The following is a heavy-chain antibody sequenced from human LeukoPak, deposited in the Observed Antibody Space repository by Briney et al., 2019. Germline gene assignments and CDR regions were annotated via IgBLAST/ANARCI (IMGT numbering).Heavy chain of an antibody. CDR1: GYTFTGYY. Sequence: ASVKVSCKASGYTFTGYYMHWVRQAPGQGLEWMGRINPNSGGTNDAQKFQGRVTMTRDTSISTAYMELSRLRSDDTAVYYCARLVVRGPYDDYWGQGTLVTVSS. V-gene: IGHV1-2*06. CDR2: INPNSGGT. D-gene: IGHD3-10*01. J-gene: IGHJ4*02. CDR3: ARLVVRGPYDDY.